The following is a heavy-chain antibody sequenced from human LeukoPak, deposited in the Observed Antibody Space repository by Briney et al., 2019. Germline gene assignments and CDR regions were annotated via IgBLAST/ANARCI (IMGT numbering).Heavy chain of an antibody. V-gene: IGHV5-51*01. CDR1: GYSFTSYW. Sequence: GESLKISCKGSGYSFTSYWIGWVRQMPGKGLEWMGIIYPGDSDTRYSPSFQGQVTISADKSISTAYLQWSSLKASDTAVYYCARRPTWNGDAFDIWGQGTMVTVSS. D-gene: IGHD1-1*01. J-gene: IGHJ3*02. CDR3: ARRPTWNGDAFDI. CDR2: IYPGDSDT.